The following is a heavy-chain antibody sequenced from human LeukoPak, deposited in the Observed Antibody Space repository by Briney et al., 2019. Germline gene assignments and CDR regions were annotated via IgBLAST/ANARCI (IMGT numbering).Heavy chain of an antibody. CDR3: AKAHYDIWAIDY. V-gene: IGHV3-30*18. CDR1: GFTFSSYG. D-gene: IGHD3-9*01. CDR2: ISYDGSDK. Sequence: GRSLRLSCAASGFTFSSYGMHWVRQAPGKGLEWVAVISYDGSDKYYADSVKGRFTISRDNSKNTLYLQMNSLRAEDTAVYYCAKAHYDIWAIDYWGQGNLVSVSS. J-gene: IGHJ4*02.